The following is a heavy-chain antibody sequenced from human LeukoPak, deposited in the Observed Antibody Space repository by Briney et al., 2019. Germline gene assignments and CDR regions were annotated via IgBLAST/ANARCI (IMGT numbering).Heavy chain of an antibody. J-gene: IGHJ4*02. Sequence: SETLSLTCAVYGGSFSGYYWSWIRQPPGKGPEWIGEINHSGSTNYNPSLKSRVTISVDTSKNQFSLKLSSVTAADTAVYYCARGSRDGYNSFFDYWGQGTLVTVSS. CDR2: INHSGST. D-gene: IGHD5-24*01. V-gene: IGHV4-34*01. CDR1: GGSFSGYY. CDR3: ARGSRDGYNSFFDY.